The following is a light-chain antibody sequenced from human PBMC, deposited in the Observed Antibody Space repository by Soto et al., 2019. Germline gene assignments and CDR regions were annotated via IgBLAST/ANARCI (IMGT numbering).Light chain of an antibody. CDR2: DVT. J-gene: IGLJ1*01. CDR1: SSDVGAYNY. V-gene: IGLV2-11*01. Sequence: QSVLTQRRSVSGSRGQSITISCTGTSSDVGAYNYVSWYQQHPGKVPKLMLYDVTKRPSGVPDRFSGSKSGNTASLTISGLQAEDEADYYCCSYVGTYSYVFGTGTKVTVL. CDR3: CSYVGTYSYV.